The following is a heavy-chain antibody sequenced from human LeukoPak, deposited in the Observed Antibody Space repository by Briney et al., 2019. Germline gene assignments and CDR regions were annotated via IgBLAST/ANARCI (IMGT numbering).Heavy chain of an antibody. V-gene: IGHV3-66*01. CDR1: GFTVSGYY. CDR3: ARSYSNHLFGMDV. J-gene: IGHJ6*02. D-gene: IGHD4-11*01. CDR2: MYSGGST. Sequence: GGSLRLSCAASGFTVSGYYMTWVRQAPGKGLERVSVMYSGGSTYYADSVKGRVAISRDNSQNTVFLQMNSVRVEDTAVYYCARSYSNHLFGMDVWGQGTAVTVSS.